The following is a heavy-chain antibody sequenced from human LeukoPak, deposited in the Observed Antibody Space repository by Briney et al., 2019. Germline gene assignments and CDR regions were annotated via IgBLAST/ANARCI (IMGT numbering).Heavy chain of an antibody. CDR1: SGSISTFY. D-gene: IGHD6-6*01. Sequence: SETLSLTCTVSSGSISTFYWSWIRQPPGKGLEWIGYIHYSGSTNYNPSLKSRVTISVDTSKNQFSLKLNSVTAADTAVYYCARGRSARLKYYYFDYWGQGALVTVSS. CDR2: IHYSGST. V-gene: IGHV4-59*01. J-gene: IGHJ4*02. CDR3: ARGRSARLKYYYFDY.